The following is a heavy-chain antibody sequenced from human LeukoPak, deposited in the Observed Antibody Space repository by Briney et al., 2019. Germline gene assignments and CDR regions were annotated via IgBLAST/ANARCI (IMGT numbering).Heavy chain of an antibody. D-gene: IGHD6-19*01. V-gene: IGHV1-2*06. Sequence: ASVKVSCKASGYTFTGYYMFWLRQAPGQGLEWMGRINPNSGGTNYAQKFQGRVTMTRDTSITTAYMELSSLTSDDTAVYYCARDLPSPGISVADDYWGLGTLVTVSS. J-gene: IGHJ4*02. CDR3: ARDLPSPGISVADDY. CDR2: INPNSGGT. CDR1: GYTFTGYY.